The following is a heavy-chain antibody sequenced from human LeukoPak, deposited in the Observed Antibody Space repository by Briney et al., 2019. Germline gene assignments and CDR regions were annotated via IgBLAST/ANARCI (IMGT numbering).Heavy chain of an antibody. V-gene: IGHV1-46*01. CDR3: ASNYGDYRYYFDY. CDR2: INPSGGST. D-gene: IGHD4-17*01. Sequence: ASVKVSCKASGYTFTSYGISWVRQAPGQGLEWMGIINPSGGSTSYAQKFQGRVTMTRDMSTSTVYMELSSLRSEDTAVYYCASNYGDYRYYFDYWGQGTLVTVSS. CDR1: GYTFTSYG. J-gene: IGHJ4*02.